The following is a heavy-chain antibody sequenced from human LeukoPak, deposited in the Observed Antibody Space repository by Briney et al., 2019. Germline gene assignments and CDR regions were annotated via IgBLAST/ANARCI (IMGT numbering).Heavy chain of an antibody. CDR2: IYRSGDT. CDR1: TGAMSRGGYY. J-gene: IGHJ3*02. Sequence: SQTLSLTCTVSTGAMSRGGYYWSWIRQPPGQGLEWIGYIYRSGDTYYNPSLKSRVTISVDTSKNQFSLKLSSVTAADTAVYYCARVPAAYHDAFDIWGQGTMVTVSS. CDR3: ARVPAAYHDAFDI. D-gene: IGHD2-2*01. V-gene: IGHV4-30-2*01.